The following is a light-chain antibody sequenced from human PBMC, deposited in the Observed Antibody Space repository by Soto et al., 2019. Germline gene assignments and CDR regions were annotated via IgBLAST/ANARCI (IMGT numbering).Light chain of an antibody. V-gene: IGKV3-11*01. J-gene: IGKJ5*01. CDR1: QSVSSY. Sequence: ENVLTRSPGTLSLSPGERATLSCRASQSVSSYLAWYQQKPGQAPRLLIYDASNRATGIPARFSGSGSGTDFTLTISSLEPEDFAVYYCQQRDTFGQGTRLEIK. CDR3: QQRDT. CDR2: DAS.